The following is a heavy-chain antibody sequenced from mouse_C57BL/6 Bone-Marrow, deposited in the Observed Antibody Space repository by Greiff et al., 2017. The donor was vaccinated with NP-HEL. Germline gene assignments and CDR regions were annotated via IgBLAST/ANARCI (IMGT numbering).Heavy chain of an antibody. CDR3: AEGYGSSYNY. D-gene: IGHD1-1*01. J-gene: IGHJ2*01. CDR2: IHPNSGST. CDR1: GYTFTSYW. Sequence: VKLQESGAELVKPGASVKLSCKASGYTFTSYWMHWVKQRPGQGLEWIGMIHPNSGSTNYNEKFKSKATLTVDKSSSTAYMQLSSLTSEDSAVYYCAEGYGSSYNYWGQGTTLTVSS. V-gene: IGHV1-64*01.